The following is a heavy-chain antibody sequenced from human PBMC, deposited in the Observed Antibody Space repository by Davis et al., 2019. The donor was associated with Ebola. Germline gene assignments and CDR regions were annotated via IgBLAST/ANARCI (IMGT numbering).Heavy chain of an antibody. D-gene: IGHD1-20*01. CDR2: IYYSGST. V-gene: IGHV4-61*01. J-gene: IGHJ3*02. CDR1: GGSVSSGSYY. CDR3: ARVHNWNRGGAFDI. Sequence: PGGSLRLSCTVSGGSVSSGSYYWSWIRQPPGKGLEWIGYIYYSGSTNYNPSLKSRVTISVDTSKNQFSLKLSSVTAADTAVYYCARVHNWNRGGAFDIWGQGTMVTVSS.